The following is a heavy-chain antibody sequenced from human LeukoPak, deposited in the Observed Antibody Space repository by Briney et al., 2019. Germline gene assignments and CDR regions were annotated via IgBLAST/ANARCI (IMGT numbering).Heavy chain of an antibody. CDR2: IYYSGTT. Sequence: PSETLSLTCTVSGGSVSSYWWSWIRQAPGKGLEWIGYIYYSGTTNYNPSLRSRVTMSVDTSKNQFSLQLSSVTAADTAVYYCTRLSCSGGSCYEGDYWGQGTLVTVSS. V-gene: IGHV4-59*08. D-gene: IGHD2-15*01. J-gene: IGHJ4*02. CDR1: GGSVSSYW. CDR3: TRLSCSGGSCYEGDY.